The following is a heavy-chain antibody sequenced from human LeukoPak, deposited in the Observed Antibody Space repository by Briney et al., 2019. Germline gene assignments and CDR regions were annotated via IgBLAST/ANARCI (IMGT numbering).Heavy chain of an antibody. D-gene: IGHD5-18*01. J-gene: IGHJ4*02. Sequence: SETLSLTCAVYGGSFSDYYWSWIRQPPGKALEWIGESNDSGSTNYNPSLKSRVTVSVDASKNQFSLKLNFVTAADTAVYYCARRGYYYGPRLIDYWGQGTLVTVSS. CDR2: SNDSGST. CDR1: GGSFSDYY. CDR3: ARRGYYYGPRLIDY. V-gene: IGHV4-34*01.